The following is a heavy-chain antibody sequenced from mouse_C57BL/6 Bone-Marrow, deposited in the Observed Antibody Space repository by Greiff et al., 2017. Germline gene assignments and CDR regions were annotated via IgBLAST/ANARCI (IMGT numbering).Heavy chain of an antibody. J-gene: IGHJ1*03. V-gene: IGHV1-55*01. CDR1: GYTFTSYW. CDR3: AFYYGNFYWYFDV. CDR2: IYPGSGST. D-gene: IGHD2-1*01. Sequence: QLQQPGAELVKPGASVKMSCKASGYTFTSYWITWVKQRPGQGLEWVGGIYPGSGSTNYNEKFKSKATLTVDTSSSTAYMQLSSLTSEDSAVYYCAFYYGNFYWYFDVWGTGTTVTVSS.